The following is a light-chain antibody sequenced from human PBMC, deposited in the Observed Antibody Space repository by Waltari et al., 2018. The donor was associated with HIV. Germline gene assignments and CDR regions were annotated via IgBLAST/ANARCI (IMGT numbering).Light chain of an antibody. CDR2: GAS. Sequence: EIVLTQSPRTLSLSPGEIATLPCRASQTVTSNYLAWYQRKPGQAPRLLIYGASIRATGVPDKFSGSGSGTGFTLTIARLQPEDFAVYYCHQYGTSPQTFGQGSKVEIK. V-gene: IGKV3-20*01. CDR3: HQYGTSPQT. CDR1: QTVTSNY. J-gene: IGKJ2*01.